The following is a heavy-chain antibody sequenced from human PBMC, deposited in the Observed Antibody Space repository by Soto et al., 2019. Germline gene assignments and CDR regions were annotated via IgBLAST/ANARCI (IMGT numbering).Heavy chain of an antibody. CDR1: GFRFSDYS. J-gene: IGHJ5*02. Sequence: GGSLRLSCAASGFRFSDYSMNLVRQAPGRGLEWVSDISSSSFTIHYADSVEGRFTISRDNSKNTLYLQMNSLRAEDTAVYYCAKDPIAVAPNWFDPWGQGTLVTVSA. V-gene: IGHV3-48*01. CDR2: ISSSSFTI. D-gene: IGHD6-19*01. CDR3: AKDPIAVAPNWFDP.